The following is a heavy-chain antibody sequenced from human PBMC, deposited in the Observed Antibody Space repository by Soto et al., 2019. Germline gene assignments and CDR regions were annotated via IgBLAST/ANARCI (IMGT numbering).Heavy chain of an antibody. V-gene: IGHV4-61*03. J-gene: IGHJ5*02. CDR1: GGSVSSGHYY. CDR3: ARDMEDTAMVTGWFDP. CDR2: LYYGGNT. Sequence: SETLSLTCTVSGGSVSSGHYYWTWIRQPPGKGLEWIGYLYYGGNTNYNPSLKSRVTISVDTSKNHFSLKLTSVTAADTAVYYCARDMEDTAMVTGWFDPWGQGTRVTVSS. D-gene: IGHD5-18*01.